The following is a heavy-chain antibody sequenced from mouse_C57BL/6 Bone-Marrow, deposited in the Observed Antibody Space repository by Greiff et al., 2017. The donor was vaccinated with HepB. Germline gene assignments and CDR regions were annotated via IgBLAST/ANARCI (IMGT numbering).Heavy chain of an antibody. V-gene: IGHV1-54*01. CDR3: ARWGTTVVAEGWFAY. D-gene: IGHD1-1*01. CDR1: GYAFTNYL. J-gene: IGHJ3*01. CDR2: INPGSGGP. Sequence: QVQLQQSGAELVRPGTSVKVSCKASGYAFTNYLIEWVKQRPGQGLEWFGVINPGSGGPNYNEKFKGKATLLADKSSSTAYMQFGSLTSEDSAVYFCARWGTTVVAEGWFAYWGQGTLVTVSA.